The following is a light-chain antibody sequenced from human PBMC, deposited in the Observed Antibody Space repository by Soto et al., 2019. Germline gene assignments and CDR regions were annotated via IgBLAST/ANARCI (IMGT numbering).Light chain of an antibody. Sequence: DIQITQSPSAMSSSVGARVTITSRASQGISNHLVWFQQRPGKVPKRLIYDASSLQTGVPSRFSGSGSGTDFTLTISSLQPEDFATYYCLQHTNFPLTFGQGTRLEIK. CDR1: QGISNH. CDR3: LQHTNFPLT. J-gene: IGKJ5*01. CDR2: DAS. V-gene: IGKV1-17*03.